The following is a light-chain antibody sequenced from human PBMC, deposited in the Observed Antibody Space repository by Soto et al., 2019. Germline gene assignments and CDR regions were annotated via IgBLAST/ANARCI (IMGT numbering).Light chain of an antibody. CDR2: GVS. Sequence: EIVLSQSPGTLSLSSGERATLSCRTSQSVNTKCLAWYQQKPGQAPRLLISGVSSRATGIPDRFSGSGSGTDFTLTISSLEPEDLAVYYCQQYNNWPPITFGQGTRLEIK. CDR1: QSVNTKC. CDR3: QQYNNWPPIT. J-gene: IGKJ5*01. V-gene: IGKV3-20*01.